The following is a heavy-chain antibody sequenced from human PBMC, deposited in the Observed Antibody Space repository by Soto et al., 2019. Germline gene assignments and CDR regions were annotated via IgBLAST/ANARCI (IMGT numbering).Heavy chain of an antibody. V-gene: IGHV4-4*07. J-gene: IGHJ6*03. CDR1: VDSISTYY. Sequence: PSETLSLTCTGSVDSISTYYWSWIRQPPGKGLEWIGLIDTSGNTNSNPSLKIRVTMSVDTSKKQFSLKLTSVTAADTAVYYCACFSDTWSHTDVR. D-gene: IGHD1-26*01. CDR2: IDTSGNT. CDR3: ACFSDTWSHTDV.